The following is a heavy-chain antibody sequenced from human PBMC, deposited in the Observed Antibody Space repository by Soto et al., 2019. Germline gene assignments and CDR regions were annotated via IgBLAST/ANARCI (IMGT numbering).Heavy chain of an antibody. V-gene: IGHV4-4*02. D-gene: IGHD1-7*01. CDR3: ASRDPGTSVDY. CDR2: IYRTGST. Sequence: SETLSLTCAVSGGSFTSNNWWTWVRQAPGQGLEWIREIYRTGSTHYNPSLKSRVTISLDKSENQFSLKVTSLTAADTAVYYCASRDPGTSVDYWGQGTLVTVSS. CDR1: GGSFTSNNW. J-gene: IGHJ4*02.